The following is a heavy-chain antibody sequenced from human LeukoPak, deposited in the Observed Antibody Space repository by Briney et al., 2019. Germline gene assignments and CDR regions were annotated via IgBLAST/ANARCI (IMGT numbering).Heavy chain of an antibody. CDR1: GFTFSSYS. Sequence: GRSLRLSCAASGFTFSSYSMNWVRQAPGKGLEWVSYISSSSTIYYADSVKGRFTISRDNAKNSLYLQMNSLRAEDTAVYYCARDHILTGYFDFTAFDIWGQGTMVTVSS. CDR3: ARDHILTGYFDFTAFDI. CDR2: ISSSSTI. D-gene: IGHD3-9*01. J-gene: IGHJ3*02. V-gene: IGHV3-48*01.